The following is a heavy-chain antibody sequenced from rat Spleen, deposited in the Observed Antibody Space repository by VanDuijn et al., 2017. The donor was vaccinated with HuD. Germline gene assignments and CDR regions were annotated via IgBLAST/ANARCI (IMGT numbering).Heavy chain of an antibody. CDR1: GFNFNDHW. J-gene: IGHJ3*01. CDR3: ATDDQIYGGYSEGFAF. D-gene: IGHD1-11*01. V-gene: IGHV4-2*01. CDR2: INKDSSTI. Sequence: EVRLVESGGGLVQPGRSLKLSCAASGFNFNDHWMGWVRQAPGKGLEWIGEINKDSSTIKYSPSLKDKCTISRDNAQNTLYLQMEKLGSEDTAIYYCATDDQIYGGYSEGFAFWGQGTLVTVSS.